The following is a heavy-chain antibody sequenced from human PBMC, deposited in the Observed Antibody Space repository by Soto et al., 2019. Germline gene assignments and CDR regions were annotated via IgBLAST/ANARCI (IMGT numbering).Heavy chain of an antibody. Sequence: EVQLVESGGGLIQPGGSLRLSCAASGFTFSSNDMNWVRQAPGKGLEWDSLIYSGGSTYYADSVKRRFTISRDNSKNTLYLQTISLRAEDTAVYYCATRPLLPGAPWGQGKMFTVSS. CDR2: IYSGGST. J-gene: IGHJ3*01. CDR3: ATRPLLPGAP. V-gene: IGHV3-53*01. CDR1: GFTFSSND. D-gene: IGHD3-22*01.